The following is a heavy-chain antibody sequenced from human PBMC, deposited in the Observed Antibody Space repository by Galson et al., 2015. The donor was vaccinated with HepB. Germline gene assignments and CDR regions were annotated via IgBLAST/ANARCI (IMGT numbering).Heavy chain of an antibody. CDR3: AKDGPSKQREAPEHGPPDY. Sequence: SLRLSCAASGFTFDDYAMNWVRQAPGKGLEWVSLISWDGGSTYYADSVKGRFTISRDNSKNSLYLQMNSLRAEDTALYYCAKDGPSKQREAPEHGPPDYWGQGTLVTVSS. J-gene: IGHJ4*01. CDR1: GFTFDDYA. CDR2: ISWDGGST. D-gene: IGHD6-25*01. V-gene: IGHV3-43D*03.